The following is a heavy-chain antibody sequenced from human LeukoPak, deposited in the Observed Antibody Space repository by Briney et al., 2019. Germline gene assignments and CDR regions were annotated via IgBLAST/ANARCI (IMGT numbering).Heavy chain of an antibody. CDR3: AGSRSGWYGVDWFDP. V-gene: IGHV3-23*01. CDR1: GFTFSSYA. CDR2: ISGSGGST. Sequence: PGGSLRLSCAASGFTFSSYAMSWVRQAPGKGLEWVSAISGSGGSTYYADSVKGRLTISRDNSKNTLYLQMNSLRAEDTAVYYCAGSRSGWYGVDWFDPWGQGTPVTVSS. D-gene: IGHD6-19*01. J-gene: IGHJ5*02.